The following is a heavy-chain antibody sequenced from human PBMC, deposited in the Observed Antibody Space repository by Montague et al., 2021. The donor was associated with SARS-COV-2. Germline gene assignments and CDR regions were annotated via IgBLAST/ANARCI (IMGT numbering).Heavy chain of an antibody. D-gene: IGHD1-26*01. CDR1: GDSVARNSAA. Sequence: CAISGDSVARNSAACNWIRQSPSIGFEWLVITYYRSKWYNDYAVSVKSRITINPDTSKNQISLQLNSVTPEDTAVYYCARTSASSDYWGQGTLVTVSS. CDR2: TYYRSKWYN. J-gene: IGHJ4*02. CDR3: ARTSASSDY. V-gene: IGHV6-1*01.